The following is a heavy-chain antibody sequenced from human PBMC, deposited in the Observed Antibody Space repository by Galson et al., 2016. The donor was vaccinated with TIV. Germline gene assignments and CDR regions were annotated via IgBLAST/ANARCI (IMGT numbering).Heavy chain of an antibody. CDR1: GLSVSINY. CDR2: ISDGGNT. J-gene: IGHJ6*02. D-gene: IGHD2-15*01. CDR3: ARDRVVDATYYYYYYGMDV. Sequence: SLRLSCAASGLSVSINYMTWVRQAPGKGLEWVSLISDGGNTYYPDSVKGRFTISRDNSKNTLYLQMNSLRVEDTAVYYCARDRVVDATYYYYYYGMDVWGQGILVTVSS. V-gene: IGHV3-66*02.